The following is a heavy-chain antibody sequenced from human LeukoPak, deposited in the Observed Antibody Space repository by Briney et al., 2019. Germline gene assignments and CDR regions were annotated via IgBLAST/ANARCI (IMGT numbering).Heavy chain of an antibody. CDR2: ISGYNGKA. Sequence: ASVKVSCKASGYTFTRYGLSWVRQAPGQGLEWMGWISGYNGKANYVQKFQGRVTMTTDTSTSTAYMELRSLRSDDTAVYYCARVKDRISMVRGVLSPQNYYYYYMDVWGKGTTVTVSS. V-gene: IGHV1-18*01. D-gene: IGHD3-10*01. CDR3: ARVKDRISMVRGVLSPQNYYYYYMDV. J-gene: IGHJ6*03. CDR1: GYTFTRYG.